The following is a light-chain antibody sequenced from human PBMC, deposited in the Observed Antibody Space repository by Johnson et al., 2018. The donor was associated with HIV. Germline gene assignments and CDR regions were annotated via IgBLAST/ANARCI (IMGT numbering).Light chain of an antibody. CDR3: GVWDASLSPHYV. CDR2: EDN. CDR1: SSNIENYF. V-gene: IGLV1-51*02. J-gene: IGLJ1*01. Sequence: QFVLTQPPSLSAAPGQRVSISCSGNSSNIENYFVSWYQQLPGAAPRLLIYEDNKRPSGIPDRFSGSKSGASATLGITGLQTGDEADYYCGVWDASLSPHYVFGTGTPVIVL.